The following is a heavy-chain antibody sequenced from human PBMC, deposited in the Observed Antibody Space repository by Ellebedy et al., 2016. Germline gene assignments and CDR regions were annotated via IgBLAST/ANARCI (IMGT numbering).Heavy chain of an antibody. V-gene: IGHV3-7*01. CDR2: IKQDGSEK. D-gene: IGHD6-13*01. J-gene: IGHJ6*02. Sequence: GGSLRLXCAASGFTFSSYWMSWVRQAPGKGLEWVANIKQDGSEKYYVDSVKGRFTISRDNAKNSLYLQMNSLRAEDTAVYYCASLIAAGTTKGGYYYGMDVWGQGTTVTVSS. CDR1: GFTFSSYW. CDR3: ASLIAAGTTKGGYYYGMDV.